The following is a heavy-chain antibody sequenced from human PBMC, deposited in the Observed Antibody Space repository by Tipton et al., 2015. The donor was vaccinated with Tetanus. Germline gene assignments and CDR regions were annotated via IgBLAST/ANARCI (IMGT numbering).Heavy chain of an antibody. CDR1: GFTFSRYA. J-gene: IGHJ5*02. Sequence: SLRLPCAASGFTFSRYAMHWVRQAPGKGLEWVAVITFDGSTKYYADSVKGRFTLSRDNSKNTVYLQMNSLRDEDTAVYYCAKDPASRGWFDPWGQGTLITVSS. V-gene: IGHV3-30-3*01. CDR2: ITFDGSTK. CDR3: AKDPASRGWFDP.